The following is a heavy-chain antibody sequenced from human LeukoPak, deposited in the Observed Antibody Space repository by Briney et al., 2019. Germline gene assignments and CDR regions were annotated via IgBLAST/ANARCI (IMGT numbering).Heavy chain of an antibody. V-gene: IGHV1-8*03. J-gene: IGHJ4*02. Sequence: GASVKVSCKASGYTFTSYDINWVRQATGQGLEWMGWMNLNSGSTGYAQKFQGRVTITRNTSISTAYMELSGLRSEDTAVYYCARGRSTGYPYYFEYWSQGTLVTVSS. D-gene: IGHD5-12*01. CDR3: ARGRSTGYPYYFEY. CDR1: GYTFTSYD. CDR2: MNLNSGST.